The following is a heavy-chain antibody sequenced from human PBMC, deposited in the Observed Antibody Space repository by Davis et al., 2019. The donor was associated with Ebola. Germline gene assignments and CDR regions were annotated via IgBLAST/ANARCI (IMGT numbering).Heavy chain of an antibody. J-gene: IGHJ6*02. CDR1: GFTFSSYS. CDR2: ISSSSSYI. CDR3: ARDPTRTYYDFWSGSSDYYYGMDV. Sequence: GESLKISCAASGFTFSSYSMNWVRQAPGKGLEWVSSISSSSSYIYYGDSVKGRFTISRDNAKNSLYPQMNSLRAEDTAVYYCARDPTRTYYDFWSGSSDYYYGMDVWGQGTTVTVSS. V-gene: IGHV3-21*01. D-gene: IGHD3-3*01.